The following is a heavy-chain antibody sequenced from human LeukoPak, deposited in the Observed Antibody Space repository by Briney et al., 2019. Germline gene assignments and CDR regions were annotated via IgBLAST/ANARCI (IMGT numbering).Heavy chain of an antibody. Sequence: ASVKVSCKASGYTFTSYDISWVRQAPGQGLEWMGWISAYNGNTNYAQKLQGRVSMTTDTSTSTAYMDLRSLRSDDTAVYYCARDRGASARPRLLDYWGQGTLVTVSS. CDR2: ISAYNGNT. D-gene: IGHD2-15*01. V-gene: IGHV1-18*01. CDR3: ARDRGASARPRLLDY. CDR1: GYTFTSYD. J-gene: IGHJ4*02.